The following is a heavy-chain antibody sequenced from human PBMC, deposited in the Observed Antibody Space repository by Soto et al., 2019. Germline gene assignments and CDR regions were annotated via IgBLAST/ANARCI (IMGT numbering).Heavy chain of an antibody. J-gene: IGHJ4*02. Sequence: QVQIVQSGPEEKSPGASIKLSCTTSGYIFADYAIHWVRQAPGQGLEWVGWIKADNGDTRYSPKFRGRLIITRDISASTSYMELSDLRSADTGVFYCATSDWAWWGRGTLITVSS. CDR3: ATSDWAW. D-gene: IGHD3-9*01. CDR2: IKADNGDT. V-gene: IGHV1-3*05. CDR1: GYIFADYA.